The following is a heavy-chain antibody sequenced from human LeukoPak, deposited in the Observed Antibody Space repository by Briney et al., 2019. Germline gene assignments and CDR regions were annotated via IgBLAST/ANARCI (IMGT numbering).Heavy chain of an antibody. J-gene: IGHJ4*02. CDR2: IRSKTNGGTT. V-gene: IGHV3-15*01. D-gene: IGHD1-26*01. CDR1: GFTFFSHS. CDR3: SAPPPRGSYYDY. Sequence: GGSLRLSCAASGFTFFSHSMNWVRQAPGKGLEWIGRIRSKTNGGTTDYAAPVKGRFTISRDDSKNMLYLQMNSLTTEDTAVYYCSAPPPRGSYYDYWGQGTLVTVSS.